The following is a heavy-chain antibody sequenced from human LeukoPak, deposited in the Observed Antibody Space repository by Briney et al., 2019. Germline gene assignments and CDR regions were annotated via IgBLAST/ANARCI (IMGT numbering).Heavy chain of an antibody. D-gene: IGHD1-7*01. V-gene: IGHV4-39*07. CDR1: GDSISSSCCS. J-gene: IGHJ6*03. Sequence: PFETPALNFTVSGDSISSSCCSLGWIRPPPRKGLEWVGGAHYSGSTYYNPSLKSRVTISVDTSKNQFSLKLSSVTAADTAVYYCARLTGTYYYYYMDVWGKGTTVTVSS. CDR2: AHYSGST. CDR3: ARLTGTYYYYYMDV.